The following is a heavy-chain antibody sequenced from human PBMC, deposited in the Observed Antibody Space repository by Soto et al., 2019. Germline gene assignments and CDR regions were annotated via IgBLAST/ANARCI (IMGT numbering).Heavy chain of an antibody. CDR2: ISYDGSNK. D-gene: IGHD4-17*01. Sequence: QVQLVESGGGVVQPGRSLRLSCAASGFTFSSYAMHWVRQAPGKGLEWVAVISYDGSNKYYADSVKGRFTISRDNSKNTLYLQMNSLRAEDTAVYYCAVDYGGLFDYWGQGTLVTVSS. CDR3: AVDYGGLFDY. J-gene: IGHJ4*02. CDR1: GFTFSSYA. V-gene: IGHV3-30-3*01.